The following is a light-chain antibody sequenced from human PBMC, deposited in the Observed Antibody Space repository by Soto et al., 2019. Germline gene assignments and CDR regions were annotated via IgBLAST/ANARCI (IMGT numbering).Light chain of an antibody. J-gene: IGKJ4*01. CDR2: GAS. Sequence: EILLTQAPGTLSVSPGERATLSCRSSHSVSSIYLACYQQKPGQAPRLLIDGASSRATGIPDRFSGSGSRTDFTLTISRLEPEDFALYYCQQYGSSHPLTVGGGTKVDIK. V-gene: IGKV3-20*01. CDR3: QQYGSSHPLT. CDR1: HSVSSIY.